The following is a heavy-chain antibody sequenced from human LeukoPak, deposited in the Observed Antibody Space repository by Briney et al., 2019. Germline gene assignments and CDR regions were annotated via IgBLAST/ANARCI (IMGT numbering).Heavy chain of an antibody. CDR1: GYSFTSYW. CDR3: ARRSSGCSFNY. CDR2: IYPSDSDT. V-gene: IGHV5-51*01. D-gene: IGHD6-19*01. Sequence: GESLKISCKGSGYSFTSYWIGWVRQVPGKDLEWVGIIYPSDSDTRYSPSFQGQVTISADKSISTAYLQWSSLKASDTAMYFCARRSSGCSFNYWGQGALVTVSS. J-gene: IGHJ4*02.